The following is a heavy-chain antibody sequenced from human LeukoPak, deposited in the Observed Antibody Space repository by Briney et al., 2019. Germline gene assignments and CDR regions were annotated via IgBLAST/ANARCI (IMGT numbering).Heavy chain of an antibody. D-gene: IGHD4-17*01. CDR3: AKDLTLYGDFPYFDY. Sequence: GGSLRLSCAASGFTFSSYAMTWVRQAPGKGLEWVAAVTPSGGGTYYAGSVKGRFTISRDNSKNTLYLQMSSLRAEDTALYYCAKDLTLYGDFPYFDYWGQGTLVTVS. V-gene: IGHV3-23*01. CDR2: VTPSGGGT. CDR1: GFTFSSYA. J-gene: IGHJ4*02.